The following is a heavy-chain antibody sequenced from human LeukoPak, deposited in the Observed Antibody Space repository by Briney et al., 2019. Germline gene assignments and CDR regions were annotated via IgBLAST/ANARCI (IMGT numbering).Heavy chain of an antibody. CDR1: GVSISSSGYY. CDR3: ARGRGYSYGYGGSPDY. Sequence: PSETLSLTCTVSGVSISSSGYYWGWIRQPPGKGLEWIGNIYYSGSTYDNSSLKSRVTISLDMSKNQCSLKLSSVTAADTAVYYCARGRGYSYGYGGSPDYWGQGTLVTVSS. J-gene: IGHJ4*02. CDR2: IYYSGST. V-gene: IGHV4-39*07. D-gene: IGHD5-18*01.